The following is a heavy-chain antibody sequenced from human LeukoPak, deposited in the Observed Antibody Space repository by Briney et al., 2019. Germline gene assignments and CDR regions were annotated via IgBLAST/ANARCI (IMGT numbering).Heavy chain of an antibody. CDR3: TVREGEGNYYDSSGYYLFAFDI. V-gene: IGHV1-69*05. CDR2: IIPIFGTA. Sequence: ASVKVSCKASGGTFSSYVISWVRQAPGQGLEWMGGIIPIFGTANYAQKFQGRVTITTDESTSTAYMELSSLRSEDTAVYYCTVREGEGNYYDSSGYYLFAFDIWGQGTMVTVSS. CDR1: GGTFSSYV. J-gene: IGHJ3*02. D-gene: IGHD3-22*01.